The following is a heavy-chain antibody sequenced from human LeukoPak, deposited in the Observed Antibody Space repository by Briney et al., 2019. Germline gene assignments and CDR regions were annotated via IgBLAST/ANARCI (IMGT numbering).Heavy chain of an antibody. CDR1: GFTFSSYS. D-gene: IGHD6-19*01. J-gene: IGHJ4*02. V-gene: IGHV3-23*01. CDR2: TSGSGGST. CDR3: AKADDVLIAVAGLFDY. Sequence: GGSLRLSCAASGFTFSSYSMNWVRQAPGKGLEWVSATSGSGGSTYYADSVKGRFTISRDNSKNTLYLHMNSLRAEDTAVYYCAKADDVLIAVAGLFDYWGQGTLVTVSS.